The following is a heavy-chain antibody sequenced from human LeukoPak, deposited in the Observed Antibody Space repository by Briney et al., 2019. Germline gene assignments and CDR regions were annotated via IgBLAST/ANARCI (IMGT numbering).Heavy chain of an antibody. CDR3: AREDPYYYYGMDV. CDR1: GGSISSYY. Sequence: PSETLSLTCTVSGGSISSYYWSWIRQPPGKGLEWIGYIYYSGSTNYNPSLKSRVTISVDTSKNQFSLKLSSVTAADTAVYYCAREDPYYYYGMDVWGQGTTVTASS. CDR2: IYYSGST. J-gene: IGHJ6*02. V-gene: IGHV4-59*08.